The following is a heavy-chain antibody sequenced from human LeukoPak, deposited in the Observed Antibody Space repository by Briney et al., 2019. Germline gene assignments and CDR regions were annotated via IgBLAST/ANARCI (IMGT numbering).Heavy chain of an antibody. J-gene: IGHJ5*02. CDR1: GGSFSGYY. Sequence: SETLSLTCAVYGGSFSGYYWSWIRQPPGKGLEWIGEINHSGSTNYNPSLKSRVTISVDTSKNQFSLKLSSVTAADTAVYYCARNKAGCFDPWGQGTLVTVSS. V-gene: IGHV4-34*01. D-gene: IGHD1/OR15-1a*01. CDR3: ARNKAGCFDP. CDR2: INHSGST.